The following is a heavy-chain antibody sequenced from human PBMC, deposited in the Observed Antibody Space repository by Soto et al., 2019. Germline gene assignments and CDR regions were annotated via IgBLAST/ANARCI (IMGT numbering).Heavy chain of an antibody. D-gene: IGHD3-3*01. J-gene: IGHJ4*01. CDR2: IYSTGTT. Sequence: QVQLQESGPGLVKPSQTLSLTCTVSGGSISRGDYYWSWIRQPPGKGLEWIGYIYSTGTTYYTQSLKCRCTIAVETTKHQFSLMLSCVTAADTALYYCATRTVYDFWSGYLYVHGAAVSPCDYWGNGTLVTVAS. V-gene: IGHV4-30-4*01. CDR3: ATRTVYDFWSGYLYVHGAAVSPCDY. CDR1: GGSISRGDYY.